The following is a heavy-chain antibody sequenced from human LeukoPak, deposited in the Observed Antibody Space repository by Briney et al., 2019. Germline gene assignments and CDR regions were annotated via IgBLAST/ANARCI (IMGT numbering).Heavy chain of an antibody. Sequence: PSGTLSLTCAVSTYSISSDYHWAWIRQSPGKGLEWIGSIYRSGRTYYNPAHKTRLIISVDTSKNQFSLRLYSVLASDTAVYFCARHVSGNLWYFDDWGQGTLVIVSS. CDR1: TYSISSDYH. V-gene: IGHV4-38-2*01. J-gene: IGHJ4*02. D-gene: IGHD1-26*01. CDR3: ARHVSGNLWYFDD. CDR2: IYRSGRT.